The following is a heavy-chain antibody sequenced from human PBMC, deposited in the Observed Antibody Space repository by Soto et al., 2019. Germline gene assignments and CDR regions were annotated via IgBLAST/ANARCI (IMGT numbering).Heavy chain of an antibody. V-gene: IGHV1-69*12. CDR1: GGNFNSYG. J-gene: IGHJ4*02. Sequence: QVHLVQSGTEARKPGSSVNISCETSGGNFNSYGFNWVRQVPGQRLEWMGGIIPMFGIVKVGQLFQPRVAFTADPSTGIVVMELTRLRPEDTAFYYCAGEVGGTGLQFWGQGTLVIVSS. D-gene: IGHD3-9*01. CDR2: IIPMFGIV. CDR3: AGEVGGTGLQF.